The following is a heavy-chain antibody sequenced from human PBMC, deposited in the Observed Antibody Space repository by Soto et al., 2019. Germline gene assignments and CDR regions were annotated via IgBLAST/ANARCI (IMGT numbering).Heavy chain of an antibody. CDR2: INGDGRTT. CDR3: VGGDYAGAGTFYLTDH. V-gene: IGHV3-74*01. D-gene: IGHD3-10*01. J-gene: IGHJ4*02. Sequence: EVQLVESGGGLVQPGGSLRLSCTASGLTFNNYWMHWVRHAPGKGPVCVSRINGDGRTTTYADSVRGRFTISRDNAKNTVYLQMNSLRAEDTAVYYCVGGDYAGAGTFYLTDHWGQGSLVTVSS. CDR1: GLTFNNYW.